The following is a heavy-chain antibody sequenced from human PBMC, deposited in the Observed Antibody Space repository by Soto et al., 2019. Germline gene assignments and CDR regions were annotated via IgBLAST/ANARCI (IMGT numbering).Heavy chain of an antibody. V-gene: IGHV1-2*04. J-gene: IGHJ3*02. CDR2: INPNSGGT. CDR3: ARDPVGAIDAFDI. Sequence: GASVKVSCKASGYTFTGYYMHWVRQAPGQGLEWMGWINPNSGGTNYAQKFQGWVTMTRDTSISTAYMELSRLRSDDTAVYYCARDPVGAIDAFDIWGQGKMVTVS. CDR1: GYTFTGYY. D-gene: IGHD1-26*01.